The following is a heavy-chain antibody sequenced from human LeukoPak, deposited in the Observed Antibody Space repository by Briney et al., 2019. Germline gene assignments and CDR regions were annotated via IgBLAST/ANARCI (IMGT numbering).Heavy chain of an antibody. V-gene: IGHV3-74*01. CDR3: ARGGRYSYASFDY. CDR1: GFTFSSYW. J-gene: IGHJ4*02. CDR2: INSDGSSA. D-gene: IGHD5-18*01. Sequence: GGSLRLSCAASGFTFSSYWMHWVRQAPGKGLVWVSRINSDGSSASYADSVKGRFTISRDNAKNTLYLQMNSLRAEDTAVYYCARGGRYSYASFDYWGQGTLVTVSS.